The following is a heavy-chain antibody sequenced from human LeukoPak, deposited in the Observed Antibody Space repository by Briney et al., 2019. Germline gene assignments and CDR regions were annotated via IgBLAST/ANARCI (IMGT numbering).Heavy chain of an antibody. CDR3: AREGYCSSTSCYYYYGMDV. CDR1: GFTFSSYG. V-gene: IGHV3-33*01. D-gene: IGHD2-2*01. Sequence: PGGSLRLSCAASGFTFSSYGMPWVRQAPGKGLEWVAVIWYDGSNKYYADSVKGRFTISRDNSKNTLYLQMNSLRAEDTAVYYCAREGYCSSTSCYYYYGMDVWGQGTTVTVSS. J-gene: IGHJ6*02. CDR2: IWYDGSNK.